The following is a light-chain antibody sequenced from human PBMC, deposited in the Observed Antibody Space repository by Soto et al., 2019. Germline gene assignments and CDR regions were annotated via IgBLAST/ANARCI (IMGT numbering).Light chain of an antibody. J-gene: IGKJ4*01. CDR3: QQYGSSPLT. CDR1: LSFSSVY. CDR2: DTS. Sequence: EIVLTQSPGTLSLSPGERATLSCRASLSFSSVYLAWYQLKPGQAPRLLIYDTSTRATGTPDRFSGSGSGTDFTLTISRLEPEDFAVYYCQQYGSSPLTFGGGTKVDIK. V-gene: IGKV3-20*01.